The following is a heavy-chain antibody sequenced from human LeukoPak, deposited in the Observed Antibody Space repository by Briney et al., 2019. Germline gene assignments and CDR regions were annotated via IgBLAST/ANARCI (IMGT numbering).Heavy chain of an antibody. J-gene: IGHJ5*02. Sequence: SETLSLTCTVSGGSISSGDYYWSWIRQPPGKGLEWIGYIYYTGSTDYNPSLKSRVIISVDTSKNQFSLKLSSVTAADTAVYYCARRGGIYSTNWFDPWGQGTLVTVSS. CDR1: GGSISSGDYY. CDR2: IYYTGST. V-gene: IGHV4-30-4*01. D-gene: IGHD3-10*01. CDR3: ARRGGIYSTNWFDP.